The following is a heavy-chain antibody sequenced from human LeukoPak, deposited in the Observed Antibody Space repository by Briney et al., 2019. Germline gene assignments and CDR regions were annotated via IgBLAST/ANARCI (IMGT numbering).Heavy chain of an antibody. CDR2: ISSSGSAI. Sequence: GGSLRLSCAASGFSFRSFWMSWVRQAPGKGLDWVSYISSSGSAIYYADSVRGRFTISRDNAKNSLYLQMNSLRAEDTAVYYCARARRDCSGGSCYPDYNWFDPWGQGTLVTVSS. CDR3: ARARRDCSGGSCYPDYNWFDP. J-gene: IGHJ5*02. V-gene: IGHV3-48*04. D-gene: IGHD2-15*01. CDR1: GFSFRSFW.